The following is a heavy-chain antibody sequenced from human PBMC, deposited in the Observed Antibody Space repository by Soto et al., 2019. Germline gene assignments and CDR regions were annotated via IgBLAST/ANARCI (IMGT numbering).Heavy chain of an antibody. Sequence: TAESLKISCTGSGYSFSIYWIGWGRQMPGRGLEWMGIIYPGDSGTRYSPSFQGQVTISADKSISTAYLQWSSLKASDTAMYYCAXHSSYSPTPVYYYGMDVWGQGSTVTVSS. V-gene: IGHV5-51*01. D-gene: IGHD4-4*01. CDR1: GYSFSIYW. CDR2: IYPGDSGT. CDR3: AXHSSYSPTPVYYYGMDV. J-gene: IGHJ6*02.